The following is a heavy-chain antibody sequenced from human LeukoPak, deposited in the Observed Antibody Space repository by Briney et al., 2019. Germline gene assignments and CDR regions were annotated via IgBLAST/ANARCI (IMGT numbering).Heavy chain of an antibody. J-gene: IGHJ3*02. CDR3: ARVVVGATTPEVAFDI. D-gene: IGHD1-26*01. V-gene: IGHV1-2*02. CDR1: GYTFTGYY. Sequence: ASVTVSCKASGYTFTGYYMHWVRQAPGQGLEWMGWINPNSGGTNYAQKFQGRVTMTRDTSISTAYMELSRLRSDDTAVYYCARVVVGATTPEVAFDIWGQGTMVTVSS. CDR2: INPNSGGT.